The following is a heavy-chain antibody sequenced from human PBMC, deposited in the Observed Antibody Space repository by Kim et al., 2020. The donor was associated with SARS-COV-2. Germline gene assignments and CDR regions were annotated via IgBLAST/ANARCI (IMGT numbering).Heavy chain of an antibody. CDR2: T. D-gene: IGHD3-10*01. Sequence: TSTHPPHKCRVTISEDSTKNQFPLKLSSVTAAATAVYYCARDYGSGSFDYWGQGTLVTVSS. CDR3: ARDYGSGSFDY. V-gene: IGHV4-39*06. J-gene: IGHJ4*02.